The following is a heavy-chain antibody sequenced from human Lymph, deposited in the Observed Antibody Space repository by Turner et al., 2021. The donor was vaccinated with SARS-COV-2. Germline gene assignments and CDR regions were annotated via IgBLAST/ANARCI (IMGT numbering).Heavy chain of an antibody. J-gene: IGHJ5*02. CDR3: ARQTVNNWVDP. CDR1: GGSMNNNY. D-gene: IGHD2-21*02. Sequence: QVQLQESGPRLVKPLETLSLTCTVSGGSMNNNYWSWIRQPPGKRLEWIGFIFHRGCTNYNPSLKSRVTISVDTSENQFSLKLTSVTAADTAIYYCARQTVNNWVDPWGQGTLVTVSS. CDR2: IFHRGCT. V-gene: IGHV4-59*01.